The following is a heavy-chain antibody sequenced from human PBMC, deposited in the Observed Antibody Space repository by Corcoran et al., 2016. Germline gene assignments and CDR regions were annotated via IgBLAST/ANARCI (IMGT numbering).Heavy chain of an antibody. D-gene: IGHD3-22*01. J-gene: IGHJ4*02. Sequence: EVQLVESGGVVVQPGGSLRLSCAASGFTFDDYAMHWVRQAPGKGLEWVSLISWDGETSYYADSVKGRFTISRDNSKNSLYLQMNSLRAEDTALYYCAKGPSYYHRSGYYDFWGQGTLVTVSS. V-gene: IGHV3-43D*04. CDR1: GFTFDDYA. CDR3: AKGPSYYHRSGYYDF. CDR2: ISWDGETS.